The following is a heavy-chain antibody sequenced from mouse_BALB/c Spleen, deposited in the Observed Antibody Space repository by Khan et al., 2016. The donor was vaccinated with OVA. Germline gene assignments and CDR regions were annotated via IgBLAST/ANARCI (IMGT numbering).Heavy chain of an antibody. CDR3: ARAYYRYDGYYAMDY. V-gene: IGHV2-6-4*01. D-gene: IGHD2-14*01. J-gene: IGHJ4*01. Sequence: QVQLKESGPGLVAPSQSLSSTCTVSGFSLSRYNIHWVRQPPGKGLEWLGVIWGGGGTDYNSTLKSSLSISKDNSKSQVFLKMNSLQTDDTAMYYCARAYYRYDGYYAMDYWGQGTSGTVSS. CDR1: GFSLSRYN. CDR2: IWGGGGT.